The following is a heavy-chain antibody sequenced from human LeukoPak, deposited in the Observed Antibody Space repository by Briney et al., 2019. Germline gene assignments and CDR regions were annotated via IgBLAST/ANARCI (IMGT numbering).Heavy chain of an antibody. CDR2: INYSGST. CDR3: ARRILWFGELLKEPTYWFDP. CDR1: GGSVSTSYY. J-gene: IGHJ5*02. Sequence: SETLPLTCTVSGGSVSTSYYWGWIRQTPEKGLEWIGSINYSGSTYYNPSLKSRVTISVDTSKNYFSLRLTSVTAADTAVYYCARRILWFGELLKEPTYWFDPWGQGTLVIVSS. V-gene: IGHV4-39*02. D-gene: IGHD3-10*01.